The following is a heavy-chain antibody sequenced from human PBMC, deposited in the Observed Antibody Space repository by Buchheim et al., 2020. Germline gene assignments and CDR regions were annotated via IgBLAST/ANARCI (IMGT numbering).Heavy chain of an antibody. CDR3: AKEEVPNDY. V-gene: IGHV3-23*01. CDR1: GFTFSNSA. J-gene: IGHJ4*02. CDR2: ISRSDDTT. Sequence: EAQLLESGGGLVQPGGSLRLSCAVSGFTFSNSAMTWVRQAPGKGLEWVSAISRSDDTTYYADSVMGRFTISRDTSKNTLYLQMNSRRVDDTAVYYCAKEEVPNDYWGLGT.